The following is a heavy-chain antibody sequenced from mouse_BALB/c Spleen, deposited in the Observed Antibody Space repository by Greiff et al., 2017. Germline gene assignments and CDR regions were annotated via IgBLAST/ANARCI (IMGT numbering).Heavy chain of an antibody. V-gene: IGHV5-6-5*01. J-gene: IGHJ1*01. CDR1: GFTFSSYA. CDR3: AREDYMSRRYFDV. Sequence: EVMLVESGGGLVKPGGSLKLSCAASGFTFSSYAMSWVRQTPEKRLEWVASISSGGSTYYPDSVKGQFIISRDNAKNILYLQMSSLRSEDTAMYYCAREDYMSRRYFDVWGAGTTVTVSS. CDR2: ISSGGST. D-gene: IGHD2-12*01.